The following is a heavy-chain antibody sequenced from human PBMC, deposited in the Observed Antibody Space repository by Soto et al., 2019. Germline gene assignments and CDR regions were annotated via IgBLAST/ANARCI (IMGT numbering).Heavy chain of an antibody. V-gene: IGHV3-49*04. J-gene: IGHJ5*02. Sequence: PGGSLRLSCSASGFSFGDYAMSWVRQAPGKGLEWVGFIRSRAYSGTTEYAASVKGRFTISRDGSKTIAYLQMNSLKTEDTAVYYCTRVRVRWESLGWFDPWGQGTLVTVSS. CDR3: TRVRVRWESLGWFDP. D-gene: IGHD1-26*01. CDR2: IRSRAYSGTT. CDR1: GFSFGDYA.